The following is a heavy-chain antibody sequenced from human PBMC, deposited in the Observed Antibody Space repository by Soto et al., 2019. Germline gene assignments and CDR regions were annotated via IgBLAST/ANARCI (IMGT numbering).Heavy chain of an antibody. J-gene: IGHJ6*02. V-gene: IGHV4-34*01. Sequence: SENLSLTCAVYGGSFSGYYWSCIRQTLGKGLEWIGEINTRGSTNYNPSLTSRVTLSIDTSKNQFSLRGSAVNAADTTVVWSAISAPRYCYGGSSYSRHYYSMVGWGQGAKVTVAS. CDR2: INTRGST. CDR3: AISAPRYCYGGSSYSRHYYSMVG. D-gene: IGHD2-15*01. CDR1: GGSFSGYY.